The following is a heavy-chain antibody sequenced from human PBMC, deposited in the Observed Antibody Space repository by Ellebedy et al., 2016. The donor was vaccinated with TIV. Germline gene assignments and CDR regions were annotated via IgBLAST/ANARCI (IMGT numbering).Heavy chain of an antibody. D-gene: IGHD5-24*01. CDR1: GYTFTSYG. CDR3: ARADVEMATLWYFDL. V-gene: IGHV1-18*04. Sequence: ASVKVSCXASGYTFTSYGISWVRQAPGQGLEWMGWISVYNGNTNYAQKLQGRVTMTTDTSTSTAYMELSSLRSEDTAVYYCARADVEMATLWYFDLWGRGTLVTVSS. J-gene: IGHJ2*01. CDR2: ISVYNGNT.